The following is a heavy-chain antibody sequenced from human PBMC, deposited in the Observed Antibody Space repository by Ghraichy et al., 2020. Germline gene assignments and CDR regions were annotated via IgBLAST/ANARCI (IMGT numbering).Heavy chain of an antibody. V-gene: IGHV4-34*01. Sequence: SETLSLTCAVYGGSFSGYYWSWIRQPPGKGLEWIGEINHSGSTNYNPSLKSRVTISVDTSKNQFSLKLSSVTAADTAVYYCARLTAYDYIWGSYRYYFDYWGQGTLVTVSS. CDR2: INHSGST. CDR1: GGSFSGYY. J-gene: IGHJ4*02. CDR3: ARLTAYDYIWGSYRYYFDY. D-gene: IGHD3-16*02.